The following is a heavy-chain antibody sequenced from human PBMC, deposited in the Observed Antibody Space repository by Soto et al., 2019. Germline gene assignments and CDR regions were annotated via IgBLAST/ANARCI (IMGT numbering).Heavy chain of an antibody. CDR2: IHYSGST. CDR1: GGAISIYY. V-gene: IGHV4-59*01. D-gene: IGHD6-13*01. Sequence: SETLSLTCTVSGGAISIYYWSWIRQPPGKGLEWIGYIHYSGSTNYNPSLKSRVTISVDTSKNQFSLKLSSVTAAETAVYYCARAAAGTDGWFDPWGQGTLVTVSS. J-gene: IGHJ5*02. CDR3: ARAAAGTDGWFDP.